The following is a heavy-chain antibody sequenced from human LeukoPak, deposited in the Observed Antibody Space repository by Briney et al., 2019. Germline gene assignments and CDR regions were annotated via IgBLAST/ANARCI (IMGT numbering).Heavy chain of an antibody. CDR1: GFTLSNYG. Sequence: GGSLRLSCAASGFTLSNYGMHWVRQAPGKGLEWVAVIWVDGSNTHYADSVKGRFTISRDNSTSTLYLQMNSLRADDTAVYYCAKDVSGPYGSLFDPGGQGTLVIVS. D-gene: IGHD6-19*01. CDR2: IWVDGSNT. CDR3: AKDVSGPYGSLFDP. J-gene: IGHJ5*02. V-gene: IGHV3-33*06.